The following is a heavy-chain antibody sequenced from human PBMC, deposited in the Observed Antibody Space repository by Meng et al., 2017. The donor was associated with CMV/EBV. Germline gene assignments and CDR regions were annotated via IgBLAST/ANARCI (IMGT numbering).Heavy chain of an antibody. CDR1: GFTVSSNY. CDR3: AKVGRVAAAGYYYYGMDV. CDR2: IYSGGST. D-gene: IGHD6-13*01. J-gene: IGHJ6*02. V-gene: IGHV3-53*01. Sequence: GGSLRLSCAASGFTVSSNYMSWVRQAPGKGLEWVSVIYSGGSTYYADSVKGRFTISRDNSKNTLYLQMNSLRAEDTAVYYCAKVGRVAAAGYYYYGMDVWGQGTTVTVSS.